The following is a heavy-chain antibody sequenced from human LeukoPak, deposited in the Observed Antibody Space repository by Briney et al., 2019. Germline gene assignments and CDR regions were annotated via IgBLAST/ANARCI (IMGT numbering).Heavy chain of an antibody. V-gene: IGHV1-2*04. CDR3: ARDMLPVPGFDC. CDR2: INLNNDDT. CDR1: GYTFTGYY. D-gene: IGHD3-10*02. J-gene: IGHJ4*02. Sequence: ASVKVSCKASGYTFTGYYMHWVRQAPGQGLEWMGWINLNNDDTNYAQKFQGWVTMTRDTSISTAYMELSRLRSDDTAVYYCARDMLPVPGFDCWGQGTLVTVSS.